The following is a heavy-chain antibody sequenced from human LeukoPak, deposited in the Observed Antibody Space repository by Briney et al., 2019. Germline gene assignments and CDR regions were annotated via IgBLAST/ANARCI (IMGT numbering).Heavy chain of an antibody. J-gene: IGHJ4*02. CDR2: IYHSGDT. V-gene: IGHV4-38-2*02. D-gene: IGHD3-3*01. CDR1: GYSMSSGYY. Sequence: SETLSLTCTVSGYSMSSGYYWGWIRQPPGKGLEWIGSIYHSGDTYYNPSLESRVTISVDTSKNQFSLKLTSVTAADTAVYYCVRSDDFWSGYYGYWGQGTLVTVSS. CDR3: VRSDDFWSGYYGY.